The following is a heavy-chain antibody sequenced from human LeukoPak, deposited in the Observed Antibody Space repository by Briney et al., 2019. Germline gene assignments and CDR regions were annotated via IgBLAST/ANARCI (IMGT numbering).Heavy chain of an antibody. CDR1: GGSISSSY. D-gene: IGHD3-22*01. V-gene: IGHV4-59*01. CDR3: ARDYYDSSGYYHFDY. Sequence: PSETLSLTCTVSGGSISSSYWNWIRQPPGRGLEWIGHIYNSGSTNYTPSLKSRVTISVDTSKNQLSLKLSSVTAADTAVYYCARDYYDSSGYYHFDYWGQGTLVTVSS. J-gene: IGHJ4*02. CDR2: IYNSGST.